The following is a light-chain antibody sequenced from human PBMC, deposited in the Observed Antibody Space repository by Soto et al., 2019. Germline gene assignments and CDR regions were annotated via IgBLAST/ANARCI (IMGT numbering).Light chain of an antibody. CDR1: QSVSNNY. Sequence: EIVLTQSPGTLSLSPGERATLSCSASQSVSNNYLAWYQQKPGQAPRLLIYGASNRATGMPDRFSGSGSGTYFTLTISRLEPEDFAVYYCQQYGSSGTFGQGTKVEIK. J-gene: IGKJ1*01. V-gene: IGKV3-20*01. CDR2: GAS. CDR3: QQYGSSGT.